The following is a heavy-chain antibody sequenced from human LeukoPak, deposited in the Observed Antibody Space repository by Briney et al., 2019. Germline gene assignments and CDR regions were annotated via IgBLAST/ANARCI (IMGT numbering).Heavy chain of an antibody. V-gene: IGHV1-69*13. D-gene: IGHD2-2*02. CDR1: GGTFSSYA. CDR2: IIPIFGTA. CDR3: ARPVREVGYCSSTSCHKGGFDY. Sequence: ASVKVSCKASGGTFSSYAISWVRQAPGQGLEWMGGIIPIFGTANYAQKFQGRVTITADESTSTAYMELSSLRSEDTAVYYCARPVREVGYCSSTSCHKGGFDYWGQGTLATVSS. J-gene: IGHJ4*02.